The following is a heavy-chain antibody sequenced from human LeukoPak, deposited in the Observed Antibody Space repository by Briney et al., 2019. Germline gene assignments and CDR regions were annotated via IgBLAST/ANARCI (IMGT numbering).Heavy chain of an antibody. CDR3: ASLDILTGYPNFDY. D-gene: IGHD3-9*01. V-gene: IGHV3-53*01. Sequence: GESLKISCKGSGYSFTSYWIGWVRQAPGKGLEYVSVIYSGGSTYYSDSLQGRFTISRDNFNNTLYLQINHLRAHHTAVYYCASLDILTGYPNFDYWGQGTLVTVSS. CDR2: IYSGGST. CDR1: GYSFTSYW. J-gene: IGHJ4*02.